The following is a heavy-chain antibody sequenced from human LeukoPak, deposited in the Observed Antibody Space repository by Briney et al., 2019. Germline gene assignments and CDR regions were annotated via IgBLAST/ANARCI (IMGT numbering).Heavy chain of an antibody. J-gene: IGHJ4*02. CDR1: GGSISSYY. CDR3: ARGSRFLEWFPRGYYFDY. Sequence: SETLSLTCTVSGGSISSYYWSWIRQPAGKGLEWIGRIYTSGSTNYNPSLKSRVTMSVDTSKNQFSLKLSSVTAADTAVYYCARGSRFLEWFPRGYYFDYWGQGTLVTVSS. V-gene: IGHV4-4*07. CDR2: IYTSGST. D-gene: IGHD3-3*01.